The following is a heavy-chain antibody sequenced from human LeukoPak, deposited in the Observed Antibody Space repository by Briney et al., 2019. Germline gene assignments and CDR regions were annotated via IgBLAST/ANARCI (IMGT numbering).Heavy chain of an antibody. Sequence: GRSLRLSCAASGFTFSSYAMHWVRQAPGKGLEWVAVISYDGSNKYYADSVKGRFTISRDNSKNTLYLQMNSLRAEDTAVYYCAKDGEDVCSSTSCKSRAYYYYYYMDVWGKGTTVTVSS. CDR3: AKDGEDVCSSTSCKSRAYYYYYYMDV. CDR1: GFTFSSYA. CDR2: ISYDGSNK. D-gene: IGHD2-2*01. V-gene: IGHV3-30*04. J-gene: IGHJ6*03.